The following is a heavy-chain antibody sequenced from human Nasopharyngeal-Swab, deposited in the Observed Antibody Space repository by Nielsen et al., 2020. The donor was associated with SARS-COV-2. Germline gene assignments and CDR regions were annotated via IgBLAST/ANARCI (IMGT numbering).Heavy chain of an antibody. D-gene: IGHD6-13*01. CDR1: GFTFSSYW. J-gene: IGHJ4*02. V-gene: IGHV3-7*01. CDR3: ARYSSNDRD. Sequence: GSLKISSAASGFTFSSYWMSWVRQAPGEGLEWVANIKQDGSEKYYVDSVKGRFTISRDNAKNSLYLQMNSLRAEDTAVYYCARYSSNDRDWGQGTLVTVSS. CDR2: IKQDGSEK.